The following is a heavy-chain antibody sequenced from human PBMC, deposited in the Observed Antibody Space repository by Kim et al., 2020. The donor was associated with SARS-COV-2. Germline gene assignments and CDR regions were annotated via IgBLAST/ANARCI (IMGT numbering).Heavy chain of an antibody. CDR1: GGSISGSSDF. CDR2: MYYIGST. D-gene: IGHD3-3*01. V-gene: IGHV4-39*07. J-gene: IGHJ4*02. Sequence: SETLSLTCTVSGGSISGSSDFWGWIRQPPGKGLEWIGSMYYIGSTYYNPSLKSRVTISIDTSKNQVSLKMTSVTAADTAVYYCAREAEWLGATYWGLGTLAT. CDR3: AREAEWLGATY.